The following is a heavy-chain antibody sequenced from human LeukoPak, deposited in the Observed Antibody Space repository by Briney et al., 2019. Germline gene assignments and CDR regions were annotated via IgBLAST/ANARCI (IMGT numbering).Heavy chain of an antibody. D-gene: IGHD2-15*01. CDR2: ISWNSGSI. V-gene: IGHV3-9*01. CDR3: AKELVVVAATHASVAFDI. Sequence: PGRSLRLSCAASGFTFDDYAMHWVRQAPGKGLEWVSGISWNSGSIGYADSVKGRFTISRDNAKNSLYLQMNSLRAEDTALYYCAKELVVVAATHASVAFDIWGQGTMVTVSS. J-gene: IGHJ3*02. CDR1: GFTFDDYA.